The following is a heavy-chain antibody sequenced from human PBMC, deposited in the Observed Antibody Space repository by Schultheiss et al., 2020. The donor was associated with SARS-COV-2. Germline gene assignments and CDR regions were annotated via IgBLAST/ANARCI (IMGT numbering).Heavy chain of an antibody. CDR1: GFTFSSYA. D-gene: IGHD5-12*01. CDR3: ARMFGGYAGCFDP. J-gene: IGHJ5*02. CDR2: IKHDESEK. Sequence: GGSLRLSCAASGFTFSSYAMHWVRQAPGKGLEWVANIKHDESEKYFVDSVKGRFTISRDNAKNSLYLQMNSLRAEDTAVYYCARMFGGYAGCFDPWGQGTLVTVSS. V-gene: IGHV3-7*01.